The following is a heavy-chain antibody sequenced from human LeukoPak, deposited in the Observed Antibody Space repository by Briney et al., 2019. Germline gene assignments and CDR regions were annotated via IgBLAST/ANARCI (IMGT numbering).Heavy chain of an antibody. CDR3: ARMGGNLSR. Sequence: GGSLRLSCVAPGFTFSTSDMNWVRQAPGKGLDWGSYISRSGTNIYYAESVKGRFTISRDNAKKSLYLQMNSLSVEDTAVYYCARMGGNLSRWGQGTLVTVSS. CDR1: GFTFSTSD. CDR2: ISRSGTNI. D-gene: IGHD1-26*01. J-gene: IGHJ4*02. V-gene: IGHV3-48*03.